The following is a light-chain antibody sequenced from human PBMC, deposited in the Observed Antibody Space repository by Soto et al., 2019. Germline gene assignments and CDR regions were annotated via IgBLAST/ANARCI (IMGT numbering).Light chain of an antibody. V-gene: IGLV2-23*01. J-gene: IGLJ2*01. CDR3: CSYAGSSTLV. CDR2: EGS. CDR1: SGDVGSYKF. Sequence: QSALTQPASVSGSPGQSITISCTGTSGDVGSYKFVSWYQQHPGKAPKLMIYEGSKRPSGVSNRFSGSKSGNTASLTISGLQAEDEADYYCCSYAGSSTLVFGGGTQLTVL.